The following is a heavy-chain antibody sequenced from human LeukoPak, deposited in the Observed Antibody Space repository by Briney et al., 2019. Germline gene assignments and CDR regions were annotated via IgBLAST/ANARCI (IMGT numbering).Heavy chain of an antibody. CDR3: ARVSSSSWYVDY. CDR2: MNSNSDNA. V-gene: IGHV1-8*01. Sequence: ASVKVSCKASGYPFTSYDINWVRQATGQGLEWMGWMNSNSDNAGYTEKFQGRVTITRNTSISTAYMELSSLRSEDTAVYYCARVSSSSWYVDYWGQGTLVTVSS. J-gene: IGHJ4*02. CDR1: GYPFTSYD. D-gene: IGHD6-13*01.